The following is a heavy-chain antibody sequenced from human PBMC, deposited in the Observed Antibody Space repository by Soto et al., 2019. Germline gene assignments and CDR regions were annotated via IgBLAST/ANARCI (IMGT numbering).Heavy chain of an antibody. D-gene: IGHD6-19*01. J-gene: IGHJ1*01. CDR2: ISGSGGST. Sequence: GGSLRLSCAASGFTFSSYAMSWVRQAPGKGLEWVSAISGSGGSTYYADSVKGRFTISRDNSKNTLYLQMNSLRAEDTAVYYCAKETGWRSGWSHAEYFQHWGQGTLVTVSS. V-gene: IGHV3-23*01. CDR1: GFTFSSYA. CDR3: AKETGWRSGWSHAEYFQH.